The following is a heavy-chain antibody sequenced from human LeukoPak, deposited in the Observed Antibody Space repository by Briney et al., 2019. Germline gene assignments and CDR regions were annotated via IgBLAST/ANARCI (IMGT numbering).Heavy chain of an antibody. D-gene: IGHD6-19*01. CDR3: ARQWLING. J-gene: IGHJ4*02. V-gene: IGHV3-23*01. CDR1: GFTFSSYA. CDR2: ISESGGTA. Sequence: GGSLRLTCAASGFTFSSYAMNWVRQAPGKGLEWVSSISESGGTADYADSVKGRFTISRDNSKNTLYLQMNSLRAEDTAVYYCARQWLINGWGQGILVTVSS.